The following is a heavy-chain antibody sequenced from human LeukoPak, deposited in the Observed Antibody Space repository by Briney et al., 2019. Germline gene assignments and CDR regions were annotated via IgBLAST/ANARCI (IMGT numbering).Heavy chain of an antibody. CDR1: GLTVSSNY. CDR3: AIYDFWSGYTAV. Sequence: GGSLRLSCAASGLTVSSNYMTWVRQAPGKGLEWVSLIYSDGTTYHADSVKGRFTISRDNSKNMLYLQMNSLRAEDTAVYYCAIYDFWSGYTAVWGKGTTVTVSS. D-gene: IGHD3-3*01. J-gene: IGHJ6*04. V-gene: IGHV3-53*01. CDR2: IYSDGTT.